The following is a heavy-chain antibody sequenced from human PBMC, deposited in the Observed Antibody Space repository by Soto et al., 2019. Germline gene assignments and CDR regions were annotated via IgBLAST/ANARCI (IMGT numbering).Heavy chain of an antibody. D-gene: IGHD1-1*01. CDR3: ARGRYGDY. V-gene: IGHV1-18*01. CDR2: ISAHSGNT. J-gene: IGHJ4*02. Sequence: QVHLVQSGAEVKKPGASVKVSCQGSGYAFTTYGITWVRQAPGQGLEWMGWISAHSGNTNYAQKLQGRVTVTRDTSTSTAYMELRSLRYDDTAVYYCARGRYGDYWGQGARVTVSS. CDR1: GYAFTTYG.